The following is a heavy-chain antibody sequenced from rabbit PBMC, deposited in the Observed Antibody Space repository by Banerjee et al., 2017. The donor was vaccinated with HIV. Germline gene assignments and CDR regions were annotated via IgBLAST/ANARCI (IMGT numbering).Heavy chain of an antibody. Sequence: QSLEESGGDLVKPGASLTLTCKASGFDLSNYYYMCWVRQAPGKGLEWIGYIDPVFGGTYYATWVNGRFTISSHNAQNTLYLQLNSLTVADTATYFCLRRWHSTDLWGPGTLVTVS. J-gene: IGHJ4*01. CDR1: GFDLSNYYY. CDR3: LRRWHSTDL. V-gene: IGHV1S43*01. CDR2: IDPVFGGT. D-gene: IGHD7-1*01.